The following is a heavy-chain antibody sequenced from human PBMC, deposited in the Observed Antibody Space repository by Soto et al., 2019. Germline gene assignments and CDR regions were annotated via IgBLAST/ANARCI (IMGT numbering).Heavy chain of an antibody. D-gene: IGHD6-13*01. V-gene: IGHV4-31*03. CDR1: GVSISSGGDY. CDR2: IYYSGST. Sequence: SETLSLTCNVSGVSISSGGDYWTWIRQHPGKGLEWIGYIYYSGSTFYNPSLKSRVTMSVDTSKNQFSLKLTSVTAADTAVYYCASRPRFGQLGRGNGVDVWGQGTTVTVSS. CDR3: ASRPRFGQLGRGNGVDV. J-gene: IGHJ6*02.